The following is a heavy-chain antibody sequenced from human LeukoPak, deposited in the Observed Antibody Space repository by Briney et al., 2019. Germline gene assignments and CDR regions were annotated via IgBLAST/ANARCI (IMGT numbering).Heavy chain of an antibody. CDR2: IHDSGST. J-gene: IGHJ5*02. D-gene: IGHD6-13*01. CDR3: ARVVAAAGNNWFDP. V-gene: IGHV4-30-4*07. CDR1: GDSLSSGGYS. Sequence: SETLSLTCVDSGDSLSSGGYSWRWIRQTPGKGLEWLAYIHDSGSTYNNPSLKSRLSISIDTSKNQFSLKLNSASAADTAVYYCARVVAAAGNNWFDPWGQGTLVTVSS.